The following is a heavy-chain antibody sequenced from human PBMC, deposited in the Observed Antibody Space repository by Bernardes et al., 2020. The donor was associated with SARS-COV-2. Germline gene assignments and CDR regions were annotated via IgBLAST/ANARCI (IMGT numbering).Heavy chain of an antibody. D-gene: IGHD3-10*01. CDR1: GFTFNTYV. CDR3: ARGLPRAVGDY. CDR2: ITGNGDST. J-gene: IGHJ4*02. V-gene: IGHV3-23*01. Sequence: VGSLRLSCAASGFTFNTYVMRWVRQAPGKGLEWVSSITGNGDSTYYADSVKGRFTNSRDNSMNTLHLQMNSLRAEDTAVYYCARGLPRAVGDYWGQGVLVTVSS.